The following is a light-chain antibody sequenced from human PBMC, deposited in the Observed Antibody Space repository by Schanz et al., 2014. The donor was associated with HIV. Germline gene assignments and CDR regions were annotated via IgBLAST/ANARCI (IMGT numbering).Light chain of an antibody. CDR2: AAT. CDR1: QAITKH. CDR3: QQSFSRLLT. J-gene: IGKJ3*01. Sequence: DVYLTQSPSSLSASPGDRVTVTCRSGQAITKHLNWYHQKPGKAPRLLVSAATHTLRGVPSRFTGAGSGTVFTLTINGLQAEDSGTYYCQQSFSRLLTFGPGTTVDVK. V-gene: IGKV1-39*01.